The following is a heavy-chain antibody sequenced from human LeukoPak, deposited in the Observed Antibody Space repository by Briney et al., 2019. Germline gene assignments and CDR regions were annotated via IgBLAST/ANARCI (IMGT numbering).Heavy chain of an antibody. D-gene: IGHD6-13*01. CDR2: INPSGGST. Sequence: ASVKVSCKASGYTFTSYYMHWVRQAPGQGLEWMGIINPSGGSTSYAQKFQGRVTMTRDMSTSTVYMELSSLRSEDTAVYYCARAGSSWFSHYYYYMDVWGQGTLVTVSS. V-gene: IGHV1-46*01. J-gene: IGHJ6*03. CDR1: GYTFTSYY. CDR3: ARAGSSWFSHYYYYMDV.